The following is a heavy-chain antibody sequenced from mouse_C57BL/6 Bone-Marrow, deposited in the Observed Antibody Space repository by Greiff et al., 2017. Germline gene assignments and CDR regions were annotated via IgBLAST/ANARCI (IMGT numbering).Heavy chain of an antibody. D-gene: IGHD1-3*01. CDR2: INPNNGGT. CDR3: ARRGLYYFDY. V-gene: IGHV1-18*01. Sequence: VQLQQSGPELVKPGASVKIPCTASGYTFTDYNMDWVKQSHGKSLEWIGDINPNNGGTIYNQKFKGKATLTVDKSSSTAYMELRSLTSEDTAVYYCARRGLYYFDYWGQGTTLTVSS. J-gene: IGHJ2*01. CDR1: GYTFTDYN.